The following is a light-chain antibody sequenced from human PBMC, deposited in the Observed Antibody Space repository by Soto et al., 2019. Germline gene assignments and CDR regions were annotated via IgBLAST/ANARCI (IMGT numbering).Light chain of an antibody. V-gene: IGKV3-20*01. J-gene: IGKJ1*01. CDR3: QQYGSSGT. CDR2: GAS. CDR1: QSVPSIY. Sequence: EIVLTQSPGTLSLSPGERSTLSCRASQSVPSIYLAWYQQKPGHAPRLLIYGASRRATGIPDRFSGSGSGTDFTLTISRMEPEDFAVYYCQQYGSSGTFGQGTKVDIK.